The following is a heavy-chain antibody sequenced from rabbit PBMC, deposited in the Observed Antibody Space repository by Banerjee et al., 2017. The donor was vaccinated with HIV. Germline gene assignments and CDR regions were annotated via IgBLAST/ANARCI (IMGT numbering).Heavy chain of an antibody. D-gene: IGHD6-1*01. J-gene: IGHJ4*01. Sequence: QEQLEESGGDLVKPEGSLTLTCTASGFSFSSAFWSCWVRQAPGKGLEWIACIYTGGSGATYYASWAKGRFTISKASSTTVTLQMTSLTAADTATYFCARKDAGDAGYGGATKLWGPGTLVTVS. CDR3: ARKDAGDAGYGGATKL. CDR2: IYTGGSGAT. V-gene: IGHV1S45*01. CDR1: GFSFSSAFW.